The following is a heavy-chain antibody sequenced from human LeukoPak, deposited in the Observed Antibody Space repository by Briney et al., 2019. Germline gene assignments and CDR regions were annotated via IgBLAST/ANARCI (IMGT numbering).Heavy chain of an antibody. J-gene: IGHJ6*03. Sequence: SETLSLTCTVSGGSISSYYWSWIRQPPGKGLEWIGYIYYSGSTNYNPSLKSRVTISVDTSKNQFSLKLSSVTAADTAVYYCARAIVGGQHRYYYYMDVWGKGTTVTVSS. CDR1: GGSISSYY. CDR3: ARAIVGGQHRYYYYMDV. V-gene: IGHV4-59*01. D-gene: IGHD1-26*01. CDR2: IYYSGST.